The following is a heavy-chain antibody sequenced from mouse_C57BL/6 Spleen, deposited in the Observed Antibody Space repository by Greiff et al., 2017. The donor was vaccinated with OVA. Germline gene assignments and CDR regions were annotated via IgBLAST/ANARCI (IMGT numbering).Heavy chain of an antibody. V-gene: IGHV1-81*01. Sequence: VQLQQSGAELARPGASVKLSCKASGYTFTSYGISWVKQRTGQGFEWIGEIYPRSGNTYYNEKFKGKATLTADKSSSTAYMELRSLTSEDSAVYFCARYNYGSSPLNYWGQGTTLTVSS. CDR2: IYPRSGNT. D-gene: IGHD1-1*01. J-gene: IGHJ2*01. CDR1: GYTFTSYG. CDR3: ARYNYGSSPLNY.